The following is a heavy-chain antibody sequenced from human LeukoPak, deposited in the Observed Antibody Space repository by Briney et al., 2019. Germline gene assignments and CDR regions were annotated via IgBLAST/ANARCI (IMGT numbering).Heavy chain of an antibody. J-gene: IGHJ4*02. V-gene: IGHV4-59*12. CDR2: IYYSGST. Sequence: SETLSLTCTVSGGSISSYYWSWIRQPPGKGLEWTGYIYYSGSTNYNPSLKSRVTISVDTSKNQFFLKLSSVTAADTAVYYCARVQNYYDSSGYHFDYWGQGTLVTVSS. D-gene: IGHD3-22*01. CDR3: ARVQNYYDSSGYHFDY. CDR1: GGSISSYY.